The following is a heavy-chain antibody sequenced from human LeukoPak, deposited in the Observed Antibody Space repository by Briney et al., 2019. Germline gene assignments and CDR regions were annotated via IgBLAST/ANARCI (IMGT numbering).Heavy chain of an antibody. CDR3: ARLKVRGVIATAIDY. J-gene: IGHJ4*02. CDR1: GGSIGSSSYY. Sequence: SETLSLTCTVSGGSIGSSSYYWGWIRQPPGKGLEWIGGINHSGSTNYTPSLKSRVTISVDTSKNQFSLKLSSVTAADTAVYYCARLKVRGVIATAIDYWGQGTLVTVSS. V-gene: IGHV4-39*07. D-gene: IGHD3-10*01. CDR2: INHSGST.